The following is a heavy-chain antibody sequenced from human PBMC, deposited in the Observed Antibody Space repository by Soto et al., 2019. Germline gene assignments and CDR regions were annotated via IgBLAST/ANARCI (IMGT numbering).Heavy chain of an antibody. J-gene: IGHJ6*02. Sequence: QPGGSLRLSCAASGFTFSSYGMHWVRQAPGKGLEWVAVIWYDGSNKYYADSVKGRFTISRDNSKNTLHLQMNSLRAEDTAVYYCARSQVPAAPRDYYYGMDVWGQGTTVTVSS. CDR2: IWYDGSNK. CDR1: GFTFSSYG. CDR3: ARSQVPAAPRDYYYGMDV. V-gene: IGHV3-33*01. D-gene: IGHD2-2*01.